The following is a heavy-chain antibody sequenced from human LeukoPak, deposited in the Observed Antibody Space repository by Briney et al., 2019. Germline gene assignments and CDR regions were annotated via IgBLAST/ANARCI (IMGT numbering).Heavy chain of an antibody. CDR3: AELGITMIGGV. D-gene: IGHD3-10*02. Sequence: GGSLRLSCEAPGLPFGTYNMNWVRQPPGKRLEWVSSITSSSSYVFYADSVKGRFTISRDNAKNSLYLQMNSLRAEDTAVYYCAELGITMIGGVWGKGTTVTISS. V-gene: IGHV3-21*01. J-gene: IGHJ6*04. CDR2: ITSSSSYV. CDR1: GLPFGTYN.